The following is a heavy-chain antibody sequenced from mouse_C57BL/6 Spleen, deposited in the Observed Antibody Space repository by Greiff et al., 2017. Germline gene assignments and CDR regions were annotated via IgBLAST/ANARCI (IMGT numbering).Heavy chain of an antibody. J-gene: IGHJ4*01. CDR2: IHPNSGST. CDR3: ARARGTYDYDVGDYYAMDY. V-gene: IGHV1-64*01. D-gene: IGHD2-4*01. Sequence: QVQLQQPGAELVKPGASVKLSCKASGYTFTSYWMHWVKQRPGQGLEWIGMIHPNSGSTNYNEKFKSKATLTVDKSSRTAYMQLSSLTSEDSAVYYCARARGTYDYDVGDYYAMDYWGQGTSVTVSS. CDR1: GYTFTSYW.